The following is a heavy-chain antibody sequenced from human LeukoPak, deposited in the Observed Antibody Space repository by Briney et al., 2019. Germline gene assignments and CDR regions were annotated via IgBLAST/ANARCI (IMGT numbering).Heavy chain of an antibody. V-gene: IGHV4-38-2*02. CDR2: IYHSGST. Sequence: SETLSLTCTVSGYSISSGYYWGWIRQPPGKGLEWIGSIYHSGSTYYSPSLKSRVTISVDTSKNQFSLKLSSVTAADTAVYYCARSEGQWLVSYFDYWGQGTLVTVSS. D-gene: IGHD6-19*01. J-gene: IGHJ4*02. CDR3: ARSEGQWLVSYFDY. CDR1: GYSISSGYY.